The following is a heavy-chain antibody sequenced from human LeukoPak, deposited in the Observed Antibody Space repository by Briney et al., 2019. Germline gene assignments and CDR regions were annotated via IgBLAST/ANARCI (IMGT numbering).Heavy chain of an antibody. CDR1: GFTFSSYA. Sequence: GGSLRLSCAASGFTFSSYAMSWVRQAPGKGLEWVSAMSGTGGYTYYADSVKGRFTISRDSSKNTLYLQMNSLRGEDTAIYYCAKELGHTLPFDCWGQGTLVTVSS. D-gene: IGHD2-2*02. V-gene: IGHV3-23*01. J-gene: IGHJ4*02. CDR3: AKELGHTLPFDC. CDR2: MSGTGGYT.